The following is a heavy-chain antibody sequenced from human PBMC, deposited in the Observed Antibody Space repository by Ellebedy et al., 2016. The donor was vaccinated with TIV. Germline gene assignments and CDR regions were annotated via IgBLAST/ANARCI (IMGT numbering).Heavy chain of an antibody. J-gene: IGHJ5*02. CDR3: GEDAVTGNGRWDWLDP. CDR2: IINNGTTT. D-gene: IGHD2-21*02. V-gene: IGHV3-23*01. CDR1: GFSFSSFA. Sequence: PGGSLRLSCVASGFSFSSFAMTWVRQAPGKGLEWVSSIINNGTTTYYAGSVKGRFTISRDNSRNTLYLQMNSLRFDDSALYYCGEDAVTGNGRWDWLDPWGRGSLVTVSS.